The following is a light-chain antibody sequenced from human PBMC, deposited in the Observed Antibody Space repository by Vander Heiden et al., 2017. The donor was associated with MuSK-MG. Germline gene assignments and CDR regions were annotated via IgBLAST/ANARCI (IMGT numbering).Light chain of an antibody. V-gene: IGLV2-23*02. CDR3: CSYAGSSTVV. CDR1: SSDVGSYNL. J-gene: IGLJ2*01. CDR2: EVS. Sequence: QSALLQPASVSGSPGQSITISCTGTSSDVGSYNLVSWYQQHPGKAPKLMIYEVSKRPSGVSNRFSGSKSGNTASLTISGLQAEDEADYYCCSYAGSSTVVFGGGTKLTVL.